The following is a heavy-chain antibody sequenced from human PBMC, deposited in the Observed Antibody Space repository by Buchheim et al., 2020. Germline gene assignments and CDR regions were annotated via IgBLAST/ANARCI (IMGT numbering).Heavy chain of an antibody. CDR3: ARDLDRVAAAGRVVYYYYYGMDV. CDR1: GFTFSSYA. D-gene: IGHD6-13*01. V-gene: IGHV3-30*04. Sequence: QVQLVESGGGVVQPGRSLRLSCAASGFTFSSYAMHWVRQAPGKGLEWVAVLSYDGSNKYYADSVKGRFTLSRDNSKNTLYLQMNSLRAEDTAVYYCARDLDRVAAAGRVVYYYYYGMDVWGQGTT. J-gene: IGHJ6*02. CDR2: LSYDGSNK.